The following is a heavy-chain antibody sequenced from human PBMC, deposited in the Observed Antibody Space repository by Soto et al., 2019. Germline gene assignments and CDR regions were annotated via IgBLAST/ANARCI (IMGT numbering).Heavy chain of an antibody. CDR1: GYTFTSYG. Sequence: GASVKVSCKASGYTFTSYGISWVRQAPGQGLEWMGWISAYNGNTNYAQKLQGRVTMTTDTSTSTAYMELRSLRSDDTAVYYCARAVKAKLRGFCYAFDIWGQGTMVTVSS. D-gene: IGHD4-17*01. CDR3: ARAVKAKLRGFCYAFDI. V-gene: IGHV1-18*01. CDR2: ISAYNGNT. J-gene: IGHJ3*02.